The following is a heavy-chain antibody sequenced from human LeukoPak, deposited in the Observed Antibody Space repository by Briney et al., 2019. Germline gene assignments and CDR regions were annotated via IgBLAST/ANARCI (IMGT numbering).Heavy chain of an antibody. CDR3: ARDHVVRGLVWDY. CDR2: INQDGSEK. Sequence: GGSLRLSCAASGFTFSSHWMSWVRQAPGKGLECVASINQDGSEKYSMDSVKGRFTISRDNAKNSLYLQMNSLRGEDTAIYYCARDHVVRGLVWDYRGQGTLVTVSS. J-gene: IGHJ4*02. CDR1: GFTFSSHW. V-gene: IGHV3-7*05. D-gene: IGHD3-10*01.